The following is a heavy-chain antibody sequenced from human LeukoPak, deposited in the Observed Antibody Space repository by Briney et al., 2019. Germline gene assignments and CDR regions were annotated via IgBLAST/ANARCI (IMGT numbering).Heavy chain of an antibody. J-gene: IGHJ6*03. D-gene: IGHD3-9*01. Sequence: GASVKVSCKASRYTFTGYYMHWVRQAPGQGLEWMGWINPNSGGTNYAQRFQGRVTMTRDTSISTAYMELSRLRSDDTAVYYCARDLLRYFDWDYMDVWGKGTTVTVSS. CDR1: RYTFTGYY. V-gene: IGHV1-2*02. CDR3: ARDLLRYFDWDYMDV. CDR2: INPNSGGT.